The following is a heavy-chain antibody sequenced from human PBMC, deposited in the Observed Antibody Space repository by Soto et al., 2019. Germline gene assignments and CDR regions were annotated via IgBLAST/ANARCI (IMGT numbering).Heavy chain of an antibody. Sequence: PGGSLRLSCAASGFTFNIYAMSWVRQAPGKGLEWVSAISGSGGGTYYADSMKGRFTISRDNSKNTVYLQMNSLRAEDTAVYYCAKDLGATVFNFDYWGQGALVTVSS. CDR2: ISGSGGGT. V-gene: IGHV3-23*01. CDR1: GFTFNIYA. D-gene: IGHD3-16*01. CDR3: AKDLGATVFNFDY. J-gene: IGHJ4*02.